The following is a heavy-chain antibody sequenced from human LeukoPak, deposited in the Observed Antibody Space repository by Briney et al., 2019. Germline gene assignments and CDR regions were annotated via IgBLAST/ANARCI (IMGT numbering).Heavy chain of an antibody. CDR2: ISGSGGST. J-gene: IGHJ4*02. D-gene: IGHD5-12*01. Sequence: GGTLRLSCAASGFIFSHYGMTWVRQAPGKGLEWVSGISGSGGSTYYADSVKGRFTISRDNSKNTLYLQMNSLRAEDTAVYYCAKGDGYDQGFDYWGQGTLVTVSS. CDR1: GFIFSHYG. CDR3: AKGDGYDQGFDY. V-gene: IGHV3-23*01.